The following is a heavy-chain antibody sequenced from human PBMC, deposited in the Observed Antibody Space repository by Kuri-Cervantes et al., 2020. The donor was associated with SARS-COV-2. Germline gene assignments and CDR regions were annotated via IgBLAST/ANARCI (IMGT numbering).Heavy chain of an antibody. Sequence: ESLKISCTVSGGSISSYYWSWIRQPPGKGLEWIGYIYYSGSTNYNPSLKSRVTISVDTSKNQFSLKLSSVTAADTAVYYCARALGTTGDYWGQGTLVTGYS. V-gene: IGHV4-59*01. CDR1: GGSISSYY. D-gene: IGHD1-1*01. CDR3: ARALGTTGDY. J-gene: IGHJ4*02. CDR2: IYYSGST.